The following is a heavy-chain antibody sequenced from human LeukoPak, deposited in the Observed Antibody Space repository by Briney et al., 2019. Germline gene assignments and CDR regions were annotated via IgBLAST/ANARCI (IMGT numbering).Heavy chain of an antibody. CDR3: ARPSRYAFDI. J-gene: IGHJ3*02. Sequence: SETLSLTCAVYGGSFSGHYWSWIRQPPGKGLEWIGEINHSGSTNYNPSLKSRVTISVDTSKNQFSLKLSSVTAADTAVYYCARPSRYAFDIWGQGTMVTVSS. V-gene: IGHV4-34*01. CDR2: INHSGST. CDR1: GGSFSGHY.